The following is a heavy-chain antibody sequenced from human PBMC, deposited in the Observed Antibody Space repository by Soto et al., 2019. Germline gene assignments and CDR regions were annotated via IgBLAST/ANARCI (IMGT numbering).Heavy chain of an antibody. D-gene: IGHD3-10*01. Sequence: LSLTCAVSGGSISSSNWWSWVRQPPGKGLEWIGEIYHSGSTNYNPSLKSRVTISVDKSKNQFSLKLSSVTAADTAVYYCARRSITMVRGVMWAFDIWGQGTMVTVSS. V-gene: IGHV4-4*02. J-gene: IGHJ3*02. CDR1: GGSISSSNW. CDR3: ARRSITMVRGVMWAFDI. CDR2: IYHSGST.